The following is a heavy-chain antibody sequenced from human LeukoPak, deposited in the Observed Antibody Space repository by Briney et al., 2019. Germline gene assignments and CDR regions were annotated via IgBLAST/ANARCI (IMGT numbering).Heavy chain of an antibody. CDR3: TTDVFVVVAATLR. CDR2: IKSKTDGGTT. J-gene: IGHJ4*02. Sequence: GGSLRLSCAASGFTFSNAWMSWVRQAPGKGLEWVGRIKSKTDGGTTDYAAPVKGRFTISRDDSKNTLYLQMNSLKTEDTAVYYCTTDVFVVVAATLRGGQGTLVTVSS. D-gene: IGHD2-15*01. V-gene: IGHV3-15*01. CDR1: GFTFSNAW.